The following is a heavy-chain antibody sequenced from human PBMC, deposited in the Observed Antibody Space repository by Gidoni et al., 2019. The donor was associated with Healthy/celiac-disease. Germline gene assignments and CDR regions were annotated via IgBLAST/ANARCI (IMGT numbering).Heavy chain of an antibody. Sequence: EVQLLESGGGLVQPGGSLRLSCAASGFTFSSYSMSWVRQAPGKGRALVSAISGSGGSTYYADSVKGRFTISRDNSKNTLYLQMNSLRAEDTAVYYCAKVVGLEHSSGYYPGLFDYWGQGTLVTVSS. CDR1: GFTFSSYS. CDR2: ISGSGGST. CDR3: AKVVGLEHSSGYYPGLFDY. V-gene: IGHV3-23*01. D-gene: IGHD3-22*01. J-gene: IGHJ4*02.